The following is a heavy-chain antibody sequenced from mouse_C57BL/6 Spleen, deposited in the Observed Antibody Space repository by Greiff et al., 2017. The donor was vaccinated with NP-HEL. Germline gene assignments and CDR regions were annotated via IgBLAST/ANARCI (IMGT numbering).Heavy chain of an antibody. V-gene: IGHV3-1*01. CDR2: ISYSGST. J-gene: IGHJ4*01. CDR1: GYSITSGYD. CDR3: AREKTTEGAMDY. Sequence: EVQLQQSGPGMVKPSQSLSLTCTVTGYSITSGYDWHWIRHFPGNKLEWMGYISYSGSTNYNPSLKSRISITHDTSKNHFFLKLNSVTTEDTATYYCAREKTTEGAMDYWGQGTSVTVSS. D-gene: IGHD1-1*01.